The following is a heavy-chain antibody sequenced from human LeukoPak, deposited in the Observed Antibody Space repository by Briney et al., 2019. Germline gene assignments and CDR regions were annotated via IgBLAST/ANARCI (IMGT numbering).Heavy chain of an antibody. CDR2: IWYDGSNK. Sequence: GGSPRLSCAASGFTFSSYGMHWVRQAPGKGLEWVAVIWYDGSNKYYADSVKGRFTISRDNSKNTLYLQMNSLRAEDTAVYYCARDTPQAAAAHFDYWGQGTLVTVSP. CDR1: GFTFSSYG. J-gene: IGHJ4*02. D-gene: IGHD6-13*01. V-gene: IGHV3-33*01. CDR3: ARDTPQAAAAHFDY.